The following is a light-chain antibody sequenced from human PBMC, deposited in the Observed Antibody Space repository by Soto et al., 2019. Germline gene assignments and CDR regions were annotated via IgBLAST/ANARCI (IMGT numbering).Light chain of an antibody. Sequence: IVLTQSPATLSVSPGERATLSCRASQSVSSLLALYQQKPRQAPRLLTYDTSTRATGIPARFSGSGSGTDFTLTISSLQSEDFAIYYCQQYNIWPYTFGQGTRLEIK. J-gene: IGKJ5*01. CDR2: DTS. CDR3: QQYNIWPYT. CDR1: QSVSSL. V-gene: IGKV3-15*01.